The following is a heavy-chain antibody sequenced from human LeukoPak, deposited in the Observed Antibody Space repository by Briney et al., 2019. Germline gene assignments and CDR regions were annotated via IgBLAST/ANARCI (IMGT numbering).Heavy chain of an antibody. Sequence: GGSLRLSCQASGFSFGDYGMSWFRQAPGKGLEWVGFIRRKGHGGTTEHAASVKGRFTISTDESSTMAYLQMSSLKTEDTAVYYCSRADGSGSYYNADAFDIWGQGTMVTVSS. J-gene: IGHJ3*02. D-gene: IGHD3-10*01. V-gene: IGHV3-49*03. CDR3: SRADGSGSYYNADAFDI. CDR1: GFSFGDYG. CDR2: IRRKGHGGTT.